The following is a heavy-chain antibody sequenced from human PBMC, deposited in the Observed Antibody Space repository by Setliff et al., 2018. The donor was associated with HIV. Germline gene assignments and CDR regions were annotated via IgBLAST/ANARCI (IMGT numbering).Heavy chain of an antibody. CDR2: MNPNSGNT. CDR3: ARAYNLWSGIGYYYGMDV. J-gene: IGHJ6*02. V-gene: IGHV1-8*02. D-gene: IGHD3-3*01. Sequence: VASVKVSCKASGYNFTSYDINWVRQANGQGLEWMGWMNPNSGNTGYAQKFQGRVTMTRNTSISTAYMELSSLRSEDTAVYYCARAYNLWSGIGYYYGMDVWGQGTTVTVSS. CDR1: GYNFTSYD.